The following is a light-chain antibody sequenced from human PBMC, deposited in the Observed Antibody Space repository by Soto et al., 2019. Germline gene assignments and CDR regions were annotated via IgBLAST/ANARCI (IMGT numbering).Light chain of an antibody. Sequence: EIVMTQSPATLSVSPGERATLSCRASQSVRNNLAWYQQKPGQAPRLLIYGASTRATGIPARFGGSGSGTEFTLTISSLQSEDFALYYCQHYNNWPPAWTFGQGTKVEIK. V-gene: IGKV3-15*01. J-gene: IGKJ1*01. CDR1: QSVRNN. CDR2: GAS. CDR3: QHYNNWPPAWT.